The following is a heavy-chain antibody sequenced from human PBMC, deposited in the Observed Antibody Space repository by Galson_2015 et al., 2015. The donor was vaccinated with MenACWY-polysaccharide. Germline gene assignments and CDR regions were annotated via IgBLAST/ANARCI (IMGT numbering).Heavy chain of an antibody. J-gene: IGHJ5*02. D-gene: IGHD6-19*01. Sequence: SLRLSCAASGFTFSSYWMHWVRQAPGKGLVWVSRINSDGSSTSYADSVKGRFTISRDNAKNTLYLQMNSLRAEDTAVYYCAREGGEQWLHSNWFDPWGQGTLVTVSS. CDR2: INSDGSST. CDR1: GFTFSSYW. CDR3: AREGGEQWLHSNWFDP. V-gene: IGHV3-74*01.